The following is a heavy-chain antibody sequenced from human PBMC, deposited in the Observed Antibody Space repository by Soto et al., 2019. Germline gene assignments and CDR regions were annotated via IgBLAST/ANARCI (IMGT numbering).Heavy chain of an antibody. CDR1: GFTFSAYA. CDR2: ISGSDGST. Sequence: EVQLLESGGGLVQPGGSLRLSCAASGFTFSAYAMSWVRQAPGKGLELVSGISGSDGSTHYADSVKGRFTISRSNSRNTMYLQMNNLRVEDTAVYYCATVVGERVTTLFANWGQGTLVTVSS. J-gene: IGHJ4*02. CDR3: ATVVGERVTTLFAN. D-gene: IGHD4-17*01. V-gene: IGHV3-23*01.